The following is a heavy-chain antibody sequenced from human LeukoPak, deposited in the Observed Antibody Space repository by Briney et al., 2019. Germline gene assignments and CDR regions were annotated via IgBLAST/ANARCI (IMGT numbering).Heavy chain of an antibody. D-gene: IGHD3-22*01. CDR1: GDSVSSNSAA. J-gene: IGHJ4*02. CDR3: AREGGFGYYYDSSGYFGFDY. Sequence: SQTLSLTCAISGDSVSSNSAAWNWIRQSPSRGLEWLGRTYYRSKWYNDYAVSVKSRITINPDASKNQFSLQLNSVTPEDTAVYYCAREGGFGYYYDSSGYFGFDYWGRGTLVTVSS. CDR2: TYYRSKWYN. V-gene: IGHV6-1*01.